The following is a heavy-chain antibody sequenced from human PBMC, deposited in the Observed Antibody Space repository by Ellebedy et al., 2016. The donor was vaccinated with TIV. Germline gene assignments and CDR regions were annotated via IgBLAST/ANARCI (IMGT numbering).Heavy chain of an antibody. CDR1: GGSISSSSYY. CDR2: IYYSGST. Sequence: SETLSLTCTVSGGSISSSSYYWVWIRQSPGTGLEWIGSIYYSGSTYYNPSLKSRITISVDTSKNQFSLKLSSVTAADTAVYYCARSSLGRLRFEYWGQGTLVTVSS. J-gene: IGHJ4*02. D-gene: IGHD5-12*01. CDR3: ARSSLGRLRFEY. V-gene: IGHV4-39*07.